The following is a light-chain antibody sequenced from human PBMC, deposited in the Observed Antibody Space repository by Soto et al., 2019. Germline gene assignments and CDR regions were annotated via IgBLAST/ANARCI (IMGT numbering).Light chain of an antibody. J-gene: IGLJ6*01. V-gene: IGLV3-1*01. CDR3: QAWDGGTVV. CDR1: KLGDKY. CDR2: QDT. Sequence: SYELTQPPSMSVSPGQTATIACSGDKLGDKYVCWYQQKSGESPILVIYQDTKRPSGIPERFSGSNSGSTATLTISGTQSIDEADYYCQAWDGGTVVFGRGTKVTVL.